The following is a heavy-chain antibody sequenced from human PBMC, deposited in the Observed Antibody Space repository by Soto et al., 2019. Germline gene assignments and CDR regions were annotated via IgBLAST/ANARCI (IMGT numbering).Heavy chain of an antibody. J-gene: IGHJ4*02. CDR3: ARRRKTSSSWSLDY. D-gene: IGHD6-13*01. V-gene: IGHV1-2*04. CDR1: GYTFTSYG. CDR2: INPNSDGT. Sequence: ASVKVSCKASGYTFTSYGISWVRQAPGQGIEWMGWINPNSDGTNYAQKFQGWVTMTRDTSISTAYMELSRLRSDDTAVYYCARRRKTSSSWSLDYWGQGTLVTVSS.